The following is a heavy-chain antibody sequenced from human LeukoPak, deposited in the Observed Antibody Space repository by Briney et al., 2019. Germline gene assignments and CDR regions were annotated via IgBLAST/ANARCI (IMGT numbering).Heavy chain of an antibody. CDR3: ARDYYDSSGYLYMDV. D-gene: IGHD3-22*01. CDR1: GGSISSYY. CDR2: IYYSGST. Sequence: TSETLSLTCTVSGGSISSYYWSWIRQPPGKGLEWIGYIYYSGSTNYNPSLKSRVTISVDTSKNQFSLKLSSVTAADTAVYYCARDYYDSSGYLYMDVWGKGTTVTISS. V-gene: IGHV4-59*01. J-gene: IGHJ6*03.